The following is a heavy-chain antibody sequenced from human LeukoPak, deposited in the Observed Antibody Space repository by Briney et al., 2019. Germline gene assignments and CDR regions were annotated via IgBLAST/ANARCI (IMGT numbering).Heavy chain of an antibody. CDR2: ISSSSSTI. CDR1: GFTFSSYE. Sequence: GGSLRLSCAASGFTFSSYEMNWVRQAPGKGLEWVSYISSSSSTIYYADSVKGRFTISRDNAKNSLYLQMNSLRAEDTAVYYCARALTGSWFDPWGQGTLVTVSS. V-gene: IGHV3-48*01. CDR3: ARALTGSWFDP. J-gene: IGHJ5*02. D-gene: IGHD7-27*01.